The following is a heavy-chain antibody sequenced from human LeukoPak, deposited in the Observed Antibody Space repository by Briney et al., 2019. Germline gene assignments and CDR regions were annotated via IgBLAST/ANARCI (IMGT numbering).Heavy chain of an antibody. Sequence: GGSLRHSCAASGFTFSDYYMSWIRQAPGKGLEWVSYISSSSSYTNYADSVKGRFTISRDNAKNSLYLQMNSLRAEDTAVYYCASAGHGYCSSTSCFYFDYWGQGTLVTVSS. CDR1: GFTFSDYY. CDR2: ISSSSSYT. J-gene: IGHJ4*02. V-gene: IGHV3-11*06. D-gene: IGHD2-2*01. CDR3: ASAGHGYCSSTSCFYFDY.